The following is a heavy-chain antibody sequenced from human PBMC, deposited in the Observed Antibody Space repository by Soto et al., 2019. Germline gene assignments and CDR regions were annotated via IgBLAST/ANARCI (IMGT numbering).Heavy chain of an antibody. Sequence: GGSLRLSCAASGFTFSSYGMHWVRQAPGKGLEWVAVISYDGSNKYYADSVKGRFTISRDNSKNTLYLQMNSLRAEDTAVYYCAKDSDGNGRGFFDYWGQGTLVTVSS. D-gene: IGHD2-15*01. J-gene: IGHJ4*02. CDR3: AKDSDGNGRGFFDY. V-gene: IGHV3-30*18. CDR2: ISYDGSNK. CDR1: GFTFSSYG.